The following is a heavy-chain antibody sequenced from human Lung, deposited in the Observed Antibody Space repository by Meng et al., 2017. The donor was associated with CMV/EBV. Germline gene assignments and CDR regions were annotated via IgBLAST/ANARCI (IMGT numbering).Heavy chain of an antibody. Sequence: VHLLEPGQGLVKPSEELSLTCTVAGGSLSSYYWGWIRQSAGKGREWSGRFYTSGTTIYNPSLKPLLTLSLDTSKNQLSLKLNSVTAAETAVYYCARAEADTGNYDYWGQGTLVTVSS. V-gene: IGHV4-4*07. J-gene: IGHJ4*02. CDR3: ARAEADTGNYDY. CDR1: GGSLSSYY. CDR2: FYTSGTT. D-gene: IGHD6-19*01.